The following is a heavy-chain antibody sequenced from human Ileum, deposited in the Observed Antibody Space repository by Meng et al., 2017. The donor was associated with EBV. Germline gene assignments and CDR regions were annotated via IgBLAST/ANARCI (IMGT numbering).Heavy chain of an antibody. CDR3: ARGSTPAAGAY. J-gene: IGHJ4*02. CDR1: GGSISSSSYY. CDR2: MYSSGTT. Sequence: LQLQESGPGQVKPSGTLSLSCTVSGGSISSSSYYWGWIRQPPGKGLEWIGSMYSSGTTNYNPSLTSRVTISLDTSKNQFSLKLSSVTAADTAVYYCARGSTPAAGAYWGQGTLVTVSS. D-gene: IGHD6-13*01. V-gene: IGHV4-39*07.